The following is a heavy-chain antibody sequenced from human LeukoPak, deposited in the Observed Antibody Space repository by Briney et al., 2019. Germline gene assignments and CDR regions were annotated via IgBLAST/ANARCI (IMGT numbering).Heavy chain of an antibody. CDR3: ARDWDTDYSYDYYMDV. CDR2: ISSSGNVI. D-gene: IGHD5-18*01. V-gene: IGHV3-48*03. J-gene: IGHJ6*03. Sequence: PGGSLRLSCAASGFTFSSYEMNWVRQAPGKGLEWVSYISSSGNVIYYADSVKGRFTISRDNAKNSLYLQMNSLRAEDTAVYYCARDWDTDYSYDYYMDVWGKGTTVTVSS. CDR1: GFTFSSYE.